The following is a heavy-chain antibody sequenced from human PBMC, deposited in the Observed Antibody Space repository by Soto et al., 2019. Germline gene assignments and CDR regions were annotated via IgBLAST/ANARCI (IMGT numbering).Heavy chain of an antibody. Sequence: QVQLVQSGAEVKKPGASVKVSCKTSGYTFTSYGISWVRQAPGQGLEWMGGIRPYNGKTNYAQKXQXXXXXXXXXXXXXXXXXXXXXXXXXXXXXXXXXXXXXXXXXXXXAKGENWFDPWGQGTLVTVSS. V-gene: IGHV1-18*01. CDR1: GYTFTSYG. J-gene: IGHJ5*02. CDR3: XXXXXXXXXXXXXAKGENWFDP. CDR2: IRPYNGKT.